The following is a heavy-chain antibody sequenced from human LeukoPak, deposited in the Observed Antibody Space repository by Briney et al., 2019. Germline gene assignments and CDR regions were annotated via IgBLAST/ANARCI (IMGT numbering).Heavy chain of an antibody. V-gene: IGHV6-1*01. J-gene: IGHJ6*02. CDR3: ARDSIGYCSSTSCYVNEGSDAYYYYYGMDV. CDR2: TFYRSKWYN. D-gene: IGHD2-2*01. CDR1: GDSVSSNSAA. Sequence: SQTLSLTCAISGDSVSSNSAAWNWIRQSPSRGLEWLGRTFYRSKWYNDYIVSVESRININPDTSKNQFSLQLKSVTAADTAVYYCARDSIGYCSSTSCYVNEGSDAYYYYYGMDVWGQGTTVTVSS.